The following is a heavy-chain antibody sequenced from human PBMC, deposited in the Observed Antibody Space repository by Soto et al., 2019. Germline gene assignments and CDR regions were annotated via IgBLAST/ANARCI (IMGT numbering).Heavy chain of an antibody. CDR3: ASSYGNAWYTY. D-gene: IGHD6-13*01. CDR2: IYHSGST. V-gene: IGHV4-61*05. Sequence: SETLSLTCTVSGGSVSNSQYFWVWLRQPPGKGLEWIGEIYHSGSTNYNPSLKSRVTISVDKSKNQFSLKLSSVTAADTAVYYCASSYGNAWYTYWGQGIQVTVSS. CDR1: GGSVSNSQYF. J-gene: IGHJ4*02.